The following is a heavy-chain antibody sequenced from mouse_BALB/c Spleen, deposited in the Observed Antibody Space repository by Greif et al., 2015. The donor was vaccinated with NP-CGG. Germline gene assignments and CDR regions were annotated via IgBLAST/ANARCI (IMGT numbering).Heavy chain of an antibody. D-gene: IGHD3-1*01. CDR2: ISSGSSTI. Sequence: EVKLMESGGGLVQPGGSRKLSCAASGFTFSSFGMHWVRRAPEKGLEWVAYISSGSSTIYYADTVKGRFTISRDNPKNPLFLQMTSLRSEDTAMYYCARWGYGPYYYAMDYWGQGTSVTVSS. V-gene: IGHV5-17*02. CDR3: ARWGYGPYYYAMDY. CDR1: GFTFSSFG. J-gene: IGHJ4*01.